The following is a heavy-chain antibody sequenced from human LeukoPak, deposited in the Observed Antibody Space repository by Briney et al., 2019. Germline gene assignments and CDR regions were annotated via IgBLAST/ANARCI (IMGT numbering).Heavy chain of an antibody. Sequence: ASVKVSCKAFGYTFTNNWMNWVRQAPGQGPEWMGLISPTGGSTAYAQKFQGRVTLTRDMSTSTDYLELSSLRSEDTAVYYCARDNSEQDEACWFYPWGQGTLVTVSS. V-gene: IGHV1-46*01. J-gene: IGHJ5*02. CDR2: ISPTGGST. CDR1: GYTFTNNW. D-gene: IGHD1-26*01. CDR3: ARDNSEQDEACWFYP.